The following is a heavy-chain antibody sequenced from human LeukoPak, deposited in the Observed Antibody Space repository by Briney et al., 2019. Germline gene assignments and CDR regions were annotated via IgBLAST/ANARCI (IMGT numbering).Heavy chain of an antibody. CDR3: AREHYYDSSGYFGY. J-gene: IGHJ4*02. CDR1: GYTFTSYG. CDR2: ISAYNGNT. D-gene: IGHD3-22*01. V-gene: IGHV1-18*01. Sequence: ASVKVSCKASGYTFTSYGISWVRQAPGQGLEWMGWISAYNGNTNYAQKLQGRVTMTTDTSTSTAYMELRSLRSGDTAVYYCAREHYYDSSGYFGYWGQGTLVTVSS.